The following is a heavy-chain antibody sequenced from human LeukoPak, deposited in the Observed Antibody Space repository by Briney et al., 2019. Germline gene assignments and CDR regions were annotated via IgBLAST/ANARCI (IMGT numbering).Heavy chain of an antibody. D-gene: IGHD3-9*01. CDR2: IQYDGSNK. CDR1: GFTFSSYG. V-gene: IGHV3-30*02. J-gene: IGHJ3*01. Sequence: GGSLRLSCAASGFTFSSYGMHWVRQAPGKGLEWVAFIQYDGSNKYYADSVKGRFTISRDNSKNTLYLQMNSLRAEDTAVFYCARDKLFTEIRYFDWSPSDLWGQGTMVTVSS. CDR3: ARDKLFTEIRYFDWSPSDL.